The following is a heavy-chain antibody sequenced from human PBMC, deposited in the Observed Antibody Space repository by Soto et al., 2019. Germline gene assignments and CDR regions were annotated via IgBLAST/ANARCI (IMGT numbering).Heavy chain of an antibody. V-gene: IGHV3-23*01. CDR1: GFTFSSYA. Sequence: PGGSLRLSCAASGFTFSSYAMSWVRQAPGKGLEWVSAISGSGGSTYYADSVKGRFTISRDNSKNTLYLQMNSLRAEDTAVYYCAKCRGGDCYSRSSGFDYWGQGTLVTVSS. J-gene: IGHJ4*02. CDR2: ISGSGGST. D-gene: IGHD2-21*02. CDR3: AKCRGGDCYSRSSGFDY.